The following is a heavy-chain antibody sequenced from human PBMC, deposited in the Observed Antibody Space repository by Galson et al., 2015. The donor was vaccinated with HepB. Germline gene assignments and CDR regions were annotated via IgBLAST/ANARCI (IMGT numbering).Heavy chain of an antibody. CDR1: GFTFSSYS. D-gene: IGHD5-18*01. V-gene: IGHV3-21*01. Sequence: SLRLSCAASGFTFSSYSMNWVRQAPGKGLEWVSSIRSSGDYTRYADSVKGRFTISRHNAYKSLYLEMNSLRAEDTAVYYCVRDVGNGYTYGYDAAYWGQGTLVTVSS. J-gene: IGHJ4*02. CDR3: VRDVGNGYTYGYDAAY. CDR2: IRSSGDYT.